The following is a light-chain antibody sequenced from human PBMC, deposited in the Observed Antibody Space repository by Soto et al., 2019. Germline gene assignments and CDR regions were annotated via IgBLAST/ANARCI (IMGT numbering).Light chain of an antibody. J-gene: IGKJ1*01. V-gene: IGKV3-20*01. CDR2: GAS. Sequence: EIVLTQSPGTLSLSPGERATLSCRASQSVSSSYLAWYQQKPGQAPWLLIYGASSRATGIPDRFRGSGSGTDFTLTISRLEPEDFAVYYCQQYGSSPWSFGQGTKVEIK. CDR1: QSVSSSY. CDR3: QQYGSSPWS.